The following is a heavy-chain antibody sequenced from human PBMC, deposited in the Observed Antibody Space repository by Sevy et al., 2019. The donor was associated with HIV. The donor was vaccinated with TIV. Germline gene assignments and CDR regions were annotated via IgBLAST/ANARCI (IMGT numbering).Heavy chain of an antibody. V-gene: IGHV1-18*01. D-gene: IGHD6-13*01. J-gene: IGHJ4*02. CDR3: AREEGIAAGGSFDY. CDR1: GYIFTSYV. CDR2: ISADNDNT. Sequence: ASVKVSCKASGYIFTSYVINWVRQAPGQGLEWMGWISADNDNTNYAQKLQGRVTMTTDTSTSTAYMELRSLSSDDTAVYYCAREEGIAAGGSFDYWGQGTLVTVSS.